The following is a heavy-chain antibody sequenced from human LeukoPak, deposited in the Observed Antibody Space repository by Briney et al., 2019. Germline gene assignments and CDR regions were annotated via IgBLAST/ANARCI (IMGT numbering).Heavy chain of an antibody. V-gene: IGHV3-30-3*01. Sequence: TGGSLRLSCAASGFTFSSYWMNWVRQAPGKGLEWVAVISYDGSNKYYADSVKGRFTISRDNSKNTLYLQMNGLRAEDTAVYYCARDGGVYSSSSNFDYWGQGTLVTVSS. CDR1: GFTFSSYW. CDR2: ISYDGSNK. J-gene: IGHJ4*02. CDR3: ARDGGVYSSSSNFDY. D-gene: IGHD6-13*01.